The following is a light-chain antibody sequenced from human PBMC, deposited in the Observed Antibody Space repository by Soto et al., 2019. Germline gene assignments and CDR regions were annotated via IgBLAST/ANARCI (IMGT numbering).Light chain of an antibody. V-gene: IGKV3-20*01. CDR2: GAS. Sequence: EIVLTQSPGTLSLSPGERATLTCRASQKVTGAFLAWYQQKPGQAPRLLIYGASSRATGIPDRFSGSGSVTDFTLTVSRLEPEDFAVYYCHQYGTSPQTFGQGTKVESK. CDR3: HQYGTSPQT. J-gene: IGKJ1*01. CDR1: QKVTGAF.